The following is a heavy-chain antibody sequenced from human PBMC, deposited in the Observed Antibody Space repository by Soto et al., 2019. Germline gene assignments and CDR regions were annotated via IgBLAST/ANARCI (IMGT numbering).Heavy chain of an antibody. CDR3: ARGRKGDDYVWGSYFDY. J-gene: IGHJ4*02. CDR1: GWSFSVYY. V-gene: IGHV4-34*01. D-gene: IGHD3-16*01. CDR2: INHSGST. Sequence: LSETLSLTCAVYGWSFSVYYWSWIRQPPGKGLEWIGEINHSGSTNYNPSLKSRVTISVDTSKNQFSLKLSSVTAADTAVYYCARGRKGDDYVWGSYFDYWGQGTLVTVSS.